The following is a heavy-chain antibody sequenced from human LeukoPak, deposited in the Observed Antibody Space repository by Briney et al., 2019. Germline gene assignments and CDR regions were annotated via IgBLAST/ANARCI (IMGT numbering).Heavy chain of an antibody. Sequence: GGSLRLSCAASGFTFDDYTMHWVRQAPGKGLEWVSPISWDGGSTYYADSVKGRFTISRDNSKNSLYLQMNSLRTEDTALYYCAKDGAPYSGYGGFDYWGQGTLVTVSS. CDR3: AKDGAPYSGYGGFDY. J-gene: IGHJ4*02. CDR1: GFTFDDYT. V-gene: IGHV3-43*01. CDR2: ISWDGGST. D-gene: IGHD5-12*01.